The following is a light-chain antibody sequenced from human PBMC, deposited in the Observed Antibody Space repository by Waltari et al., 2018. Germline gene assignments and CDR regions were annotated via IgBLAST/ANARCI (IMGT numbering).Light chain of an antibody. Sequence: QSALTQPASVSGSPGQSITISCTGTISDIGAYNHVSWYQQYPGQAPKLLIFDVSDRPPRVFDRFSGAKSGNTASLTISGLQAEDGADYYCSSFTTSSSWIFGGGTKLTVL. CDR2: DVS. CDR1: ISDIGAYNH. CDR3: SSFTTSSSWI. V-gene: IGLV2-14*03. J-gene: IGLJ2*01.